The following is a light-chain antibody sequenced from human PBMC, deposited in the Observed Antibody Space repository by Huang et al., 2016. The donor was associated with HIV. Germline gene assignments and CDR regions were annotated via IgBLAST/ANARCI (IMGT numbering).Light chain of an antibody. CDR3: QQYDNWPPGLT. CDR2: DTS. CDR1: QNVRSN. V-gene: IGKV3D-15*01. Sequence: EIVMTQSPATLSVSPGGGATLSCRASQNVRSNLAWYQQTPGQAPRLLNYDTSTRASGVPARVSGSGSGTEFTLTISGLQSEDFAVYYCQQYDNWPPGLTFGGGTKVEI. J-gene: IGKJ4*01.